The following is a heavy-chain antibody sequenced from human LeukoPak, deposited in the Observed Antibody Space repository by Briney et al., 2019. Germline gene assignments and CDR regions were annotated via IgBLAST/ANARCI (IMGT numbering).Heavy chain of an antibody. D-gene: IGHD6-6*01. Sequence: QPGGSLRLSCAASGFTFSSYGMHWVRQAPCKGLEWVAVIWYDGSNKYYADSVKGRFTISRDNSKNTLYLQMNSLRAEDTAVYYCASIAARPDYWGQGTLVTVSS. CDR3: ASIAARPDY. J-gene: IGHJ4*02. CDR2: IWYDGSNK. V-gene: IGHV3-33*01. CDR1: GFTFSSYG.